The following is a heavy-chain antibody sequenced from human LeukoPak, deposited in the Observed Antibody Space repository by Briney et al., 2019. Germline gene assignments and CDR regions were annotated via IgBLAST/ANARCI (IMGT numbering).Heavy chain of an antibody. CDR2: IYYSGST. J-gene: IGHJ3*02. D-gene: IGHD2-21*01. V-gene: IGHV4-39*01. Sequence: ASETLSLTCTVSGGSISSSSYYWGWIRQPPGKGLEWIGSIYYSGSTYYNPSLKSRVTISVDTSKNQFSLKLSSVTAADTAVYYCARQGPVLWWEGPGAFDIWGQGTMVTVSS. CDR3: ARQGPVLWWEGPGAFDI. CDR1: GGSISSSSYY.